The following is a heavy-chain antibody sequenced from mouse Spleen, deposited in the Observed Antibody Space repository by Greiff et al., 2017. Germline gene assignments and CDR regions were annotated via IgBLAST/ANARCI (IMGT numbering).Heavy chain of an antibody. J-gene: IGHJ3*01. CDR2: IYPGDGDT. Sequence: QVHVKQSGPELVKPGASVKISCKASGYAFSSSWMNWVKQRPGKGLEWIGRIYPGDGDTNYNGKFKGKATLTADKSSSTAYMQLSSLTSEDSAVYFCARRIYYGDYEGFAYWGQGTLVTVSA. CDR1: GYAFSSSW. CDR3: ARRIYYGDYEGFAY. D-gene: IGHD2-13*01. V-gene: IGHV1-82*01.